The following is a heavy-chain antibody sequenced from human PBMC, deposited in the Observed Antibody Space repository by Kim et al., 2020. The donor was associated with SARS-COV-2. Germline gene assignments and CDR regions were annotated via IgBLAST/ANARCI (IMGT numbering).Heavy chain of an antibody. D-gene: IGHD1-1*01. Sequence: SVKSRITISPDTSKNQFSLQLNSVTPEDTAVYYCARARRECLEYYYCGMDVWGQGTTVTVSS. CDR3: ARARRECLEYYYCGMDV. J-gene: IGHJ6*02. V-gene: IGHV6-1*01.